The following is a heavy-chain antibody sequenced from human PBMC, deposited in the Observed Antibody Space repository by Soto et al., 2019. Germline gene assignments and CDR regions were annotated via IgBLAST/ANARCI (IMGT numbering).Heavy chain of an antibody. CDR3: VRHDRLEGGAFDV. Sequence: LGESLKISCKGSGYRFTNNWIGWVRQMPGKGLEWMGVFYPADSETRYSPSFQGQVTMSADKSTSTAYLPWSSLKASDTAMYFCVRHDRLEGGAFDVWGQGTMVTVSS. CDR1: GYRFTNNW. D-gene: IGHD2-15*01. J-gene: IGHJ3*01. CDR2: FYPADSET. V-gene: IGHV5-51*01.